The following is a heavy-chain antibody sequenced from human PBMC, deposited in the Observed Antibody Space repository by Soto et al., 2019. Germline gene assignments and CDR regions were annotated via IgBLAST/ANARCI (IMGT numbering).Heavy chain of an antibody. D-gene: IGHD7-27*01. CDR1: GYTFTSYG. V-gene: IGHV1-18*01. Sequence: QVQLVQSGAEVKKPGASVKVSCKASGYTFTSYGISWVRQAPGQGLEWMGWISAYNGNTKYAQKLQGRVSMTTTTSPSPASMAPRRLISADPAVYYFSTALGAPTIDYWSQGTLVTVSS. J-gene: IGHJ4*02. CDR3: STALGAPTIDY. CDR2: ISAYNGNT.